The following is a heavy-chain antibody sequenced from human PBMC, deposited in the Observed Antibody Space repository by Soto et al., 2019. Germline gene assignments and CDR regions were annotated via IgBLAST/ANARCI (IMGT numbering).Heavy chain of an antibody. CDR3: AHTHCSSCYRGAFDI. V-gene: IGHV2-5*02. Sequence: SGPTQVNPTQPLTLTCTLSGFSRSTSGVGVGWIRQHPGESLEWLALIYWDDDKRYSPSLKSRLTITKDTSKNQVVITMTNMDPADTATYYCAHTHCSSCYRGAFDIWGQGTMVTVSS. CDR2: IYWDDDK. CDR1: GFSRSTSGVG. J-gene: IGHJ3*02. D-gene: IGHD6-13*01.